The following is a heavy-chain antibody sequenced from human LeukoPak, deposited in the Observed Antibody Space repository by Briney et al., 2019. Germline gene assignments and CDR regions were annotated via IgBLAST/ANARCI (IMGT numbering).Heavy chain of an antibody. D-gene: IGHD2-15*01. CDR3: AKQLGYCSDGSCYFPY. V-gene: IGHV3-23*01. CDR1: GFTFSSSA. Sequence: GGSLRLSCAASGFTFSSSAMSWVRQAPGKGLEWVSAISNNGGFTYYADSVQGRFTISRDNSKSTLCLQMNSLRAEDTAVYYCAKQLGYCSDGSCYFPYWGQGTLVTVSS. J-gene: IGHJ4*02. CDR2: ISNNGGFT.